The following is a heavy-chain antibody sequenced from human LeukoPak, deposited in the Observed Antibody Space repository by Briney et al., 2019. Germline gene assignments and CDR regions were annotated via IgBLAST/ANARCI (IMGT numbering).Heavy chain of an antibody. V-gene: IGHV4-31*03. CDR3: ARSVQQLVNPFLNAFDT. CDR1: GGSISSGGYY. D-gene: IGHD6-13*01. Sequence: SQTLSLTCTVSGGSISSGGYYWSWIRQHPGKGLEWIGYIYYSGSTYYNPSLKSRVTISVDTSKNQFSLKLSSVTAADTAVYYCARSVQQLVNPFLNAFDTWGQGTMVTVSS. J-gene: IGHJ3*02. CDR2: IYYSGST.